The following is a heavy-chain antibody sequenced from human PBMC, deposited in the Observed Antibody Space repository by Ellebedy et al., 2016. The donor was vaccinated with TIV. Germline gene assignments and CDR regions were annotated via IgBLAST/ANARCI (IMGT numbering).Heavy chain of an antibody. CDR1: GFTFSDYY. CDR2: ISSSGSTI. Sequence: GESLKISXAVSGFTFSDYYMSWIRQAPGKGLEWVSYISSSGSTIYYADSLKGRFTISRDNAKNSLYLQMNSLRAEDTAVYYCARDSNYAVDYWGQGTLVTVSS. J-gene: IGHJ4*02. CDR3: ARDSNYAVDY. D-gene: IGHD4-11*01. V-gene: IGHV3-11*01.